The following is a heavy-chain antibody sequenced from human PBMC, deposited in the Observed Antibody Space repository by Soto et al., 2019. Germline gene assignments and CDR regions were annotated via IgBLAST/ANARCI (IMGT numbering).Heavy chain of an antibody. CDR2: ISGSGGST. D-gene: IGHD3-3*01. CDR3: AKDAEPSITIFGVVTANWFDP. J-gene: IGHJ5*02. V-gene: IGHV3-23*01. Sequence: GGSLKLSFAASGFPFRSNAMSWVRQAPGKGLEWVSAISGSGGSTYYADSVKGRFTISRDNSKNTLYLQMNSLRAEDTAVYYCAKDAEPSITIFGVVTANWFDPWGQGTLVTVSS. CDR1: GFPFRSNA.